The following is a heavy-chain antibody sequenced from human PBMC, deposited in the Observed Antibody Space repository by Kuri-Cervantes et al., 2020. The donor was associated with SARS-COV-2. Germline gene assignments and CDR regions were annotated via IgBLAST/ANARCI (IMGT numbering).Heavy chain of an antibody. CDR2: IFSNDEK. J-gene: IGHJ4*02. CDR1: GFPLSNARMG. CDR3: ARILVDCSGGSCYYPFDY. V-gene: IGHV2-26*01. Sequence: SGPTLVKPTETLTLTCTVSGFPLSNARMGVSWIRQPPGKALEWLAHIFSNDEKSYSTSLKSRLTISKDTSKSQVVLTMTNMDPVDTATYYCARILVDCSGGSCYYPFDYWGQGTLVTVSS. D-gene: IGHD2-15*01.